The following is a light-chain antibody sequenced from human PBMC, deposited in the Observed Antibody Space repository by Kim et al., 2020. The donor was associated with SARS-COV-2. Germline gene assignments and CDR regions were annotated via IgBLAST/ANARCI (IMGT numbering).Light chain of an antibody. CDR1: SSDVGGYTY. CDR2: GVS. V-gene: IGLV2-14*03. J-gene: IGLJ2*01. CDR3: SSYTSSHVV. Sequence: QSALTQPASVSGSPGQSITISCTGTSSDVGGYTYVSWYQQPPGKAPKLMIYGVSNRPSGVSNRFSGSKSGNTASLTISGLQAEDEADYYCSSYTSSHVVFGGGTQLTVL.